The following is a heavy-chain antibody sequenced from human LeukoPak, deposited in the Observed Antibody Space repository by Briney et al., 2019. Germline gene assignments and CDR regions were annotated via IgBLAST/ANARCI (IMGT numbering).Heavy chain of an antibody. CDR3: ARGELNVELACYFYYYMDV. CDR1: GYTFVSYG. V-gene: IGHV1-18*01. Sequence: GASVKVSCKASGYTFVSYGIIWVRQAPGQGLEWMGWISAYNGNTNYAQKVQGRVTMTTDTATSTAYMELRSLRSDDTAVYYCARGELNVELACYFYYYMDVWGKGTTVTVSS. CDR2: ISAYNGNT. J-gene: IGHJ6*03. D-gene: IGHD5-24*01.